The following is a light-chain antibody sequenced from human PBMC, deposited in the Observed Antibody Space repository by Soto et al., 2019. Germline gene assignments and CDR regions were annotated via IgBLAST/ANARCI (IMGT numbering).Light chain of an antibody. Sequence: DIVLTQSPGTLSLSPGERATLSCRASQSVSSNYLAWYQQEPGQAPRLLIYGASNRATGIPDRFSGSGSGTDFTLAISRLEPEDFAVYYCQQYRGSPWTFGQGT. CDR3: QQYRGSPWT. J-gene: IGKJ1*01. CDR2: GAS. V-gene: IGKV3-20*01. CDR1: QSVSSNY.